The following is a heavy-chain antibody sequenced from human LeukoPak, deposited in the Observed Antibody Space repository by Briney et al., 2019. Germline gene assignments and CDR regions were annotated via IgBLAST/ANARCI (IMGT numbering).Heavy chain of an antibody. CDR1: GGSISSSSYY. V-gene: IGHV4-39*07. CDR2: MYYSGST. D-gene: IGHD5-12*01. Sequence: PSETLSLTCTASGGSISSSSYYWGWIRQPPGKGLEWIGYMYYSGSTYYNPSLKSRVSISVDTSKNQFSLKLSSVTAADTAVYYCARFLRGYIGYGFDYWGQGTLVTVSS. J-gene: IGHJ4*02. CDR3: ARFLRGYIGYGFDY.